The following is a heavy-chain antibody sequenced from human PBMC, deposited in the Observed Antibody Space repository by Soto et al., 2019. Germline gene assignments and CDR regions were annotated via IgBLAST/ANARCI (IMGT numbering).Heavy chain of an antibody. CDR1: GYTFTSYG. CDR2: ISAYNGNT. J-gene: IGHJ4*02. D-gene: IGHD3-10*01. Sequence: SVKVSCKASGYTFTSYGISWVRQAPGQGLEWMGWISAYNGNTNYAQKLQGRVTMTTDTSTSTAYMELRSLRSDDTAVYYCARAYYGSGSYRPTPSYFDYWGQGTLVTVSS. V-gene: IGHV1-18*04. CDR3: ARAYYGSGSYRPTPSYFDY.